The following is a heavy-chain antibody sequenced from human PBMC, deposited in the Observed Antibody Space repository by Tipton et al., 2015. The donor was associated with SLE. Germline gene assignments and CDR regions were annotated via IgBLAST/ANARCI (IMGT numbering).Heavy chain of an antibody. CDR3: ATSLIVQGIFFDF. CDR2: IYPSGSS. J-gene: IGHJ4*02. CDR1: GGSISSGSYA. Sequence: TLSLTCAVSGGSISSGSYAWNWIRQSPGKGLEWIGYIYPSGSSHYSPSFKSRLTISVDSSRNEISLMLSSVTAADTAVYYCATSLIVQGIFFDFRGQGTLVTVSS. D-gene: IGHD1-26*01. V-gene: IGHV4-30-2*06.